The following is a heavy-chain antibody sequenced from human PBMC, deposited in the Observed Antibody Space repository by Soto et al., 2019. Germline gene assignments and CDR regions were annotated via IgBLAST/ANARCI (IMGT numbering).Heavy chain of an antibody. V-gene: IGHV4-61*01. J-gene: IGHJ4*02. CDR2: IYYSGST. D-gene: IGHD1-26*01. Sequence: SETLSLTCTVSGGSVSSGSYYWSWIRQPPGKGLEWIGYIYYSGSTNYNPSLKSRVTISVDTSKNQFSLKLSSVTAADAAVYYCARVRVGDFDYWGQGTLVTVSS. CDR1: GGSVSSGSYY. CDR3: ARVRVGDFDY.